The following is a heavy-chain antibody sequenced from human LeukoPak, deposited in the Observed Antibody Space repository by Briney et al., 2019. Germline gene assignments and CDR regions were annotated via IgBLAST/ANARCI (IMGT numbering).Heavy chain of an antibody. V-gene: IGHV1-18*01. Sequence: ASVKVSCKASGYTFTRYGISWVRQAPGQGLEWMGWISAYNGNTNYAHSLQGRVTMTTDTSTTTAYMELRSLRSDDTAVYYCARDHYYDSSGYYGRDYWGQGTLVTVSS. CDR2: ISAYNGNT. CDR3: ARDHYYDSSGYYGRDY. CDR1: GYTFTRYG. J-gene: IGHJ4*02. D-gene: IGHD3-22*01.